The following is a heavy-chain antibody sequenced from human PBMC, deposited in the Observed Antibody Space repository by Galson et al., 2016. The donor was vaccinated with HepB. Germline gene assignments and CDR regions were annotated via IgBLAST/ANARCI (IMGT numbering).Heavy chain of an antibody. CDR2: LSASTTYI. CDR1: GFTFCDYY. J-gene: IGHJ3*02. CDR3: ARDIGGAFDI. Sequence: SLRLSCAASGFTFCDYYMNWVPQGPGKGLEWVSSLSASTTYIYYADPVQGRFTISRDNATNSLFLQMNRLRAEDTAVYYCARDIGGAFDIWGQGTMVTVSS. D-gene: IGHD3-16*01. V-gene: IGHV3-21*01.